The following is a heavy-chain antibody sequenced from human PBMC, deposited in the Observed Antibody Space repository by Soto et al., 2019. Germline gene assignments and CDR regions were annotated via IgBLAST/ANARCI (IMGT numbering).Heavy chain of an antibody. CDR1: GFTFSTYW. D-gene: IGHD3-16*01. J-gene: IGHJ4*02. V-gene: IGHV3-7*01. CDR3: VCGGNFFIY. Sequence: EVQLVESGGGLVQPGGSLRLSCAAPGFTFSTYWMTWVRQPPGKGLEWVANMDQDGSETYYVDSVRGRFTVSRDNAKNSLYLQMNGLRVEDTAVYYCVCGGNFFIYWGQGTLVTVSP. CDR2: MDQDGSET.